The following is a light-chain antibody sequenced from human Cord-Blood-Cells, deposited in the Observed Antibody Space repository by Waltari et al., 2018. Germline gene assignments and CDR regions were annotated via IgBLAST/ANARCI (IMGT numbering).Light chain of an antibody. J-gene: IGKJ1*01. CDR1: QGISSY. V-gene: IGKV1-8*01. Sequence: AIRITQSPSSLSASTGARVTITCRASQGISSYLAWYQQKTRKAPKLLIYAASTLQSGVPSRFSGSGSGTDFTLTIGCLQSEDFATYYCQQYYSYPRTFGQGTKVEIK. CDR2: AAS. CDR3: QQYYSYPRT.